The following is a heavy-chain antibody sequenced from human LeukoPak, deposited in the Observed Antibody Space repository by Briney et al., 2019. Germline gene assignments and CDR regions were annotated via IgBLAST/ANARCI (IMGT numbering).Heavy chain of an antibody. J-gene: IGHJ4*02. V-gene: IGHV3-21*01. Sequence: GGSLRLSCAASGFTFSSYSMNWVRQAPGKGLEWVSSISSSSSYIYYADSVKGRFTISRDNAKNSLYLQMYSLRAEDTAVYYCARDPSDILTGYYTDTYYFDYWGQGTLVTVSS. CDR1: GFTFSSYS. CDR3: ARDPSDILTGYYTDTYYFDY. CDR2: ISSSSSYI. D-gene: IGHD3-9*01.